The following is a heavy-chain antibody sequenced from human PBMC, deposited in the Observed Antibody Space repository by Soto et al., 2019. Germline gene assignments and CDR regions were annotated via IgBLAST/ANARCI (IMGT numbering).Heavy chain of an antibody. CDR2: IWYDGSNK. J-gene: IGHJ6*02. V-gene: IGHV3-33*08. CDR1: GFRFSLYG. CDR3: ARSIAAAGSFGPYYYYGMDV. D-gene: IGHD6-13*01. Sequence: GGSLRLSCAASGFRFSLYGMHWVRQAPGKGLEWVAVIWYDGSNKYYADSVKGRFTISRDNSKNTLYLQMNSLRAEDTAVYYCARSIAAAGSFGPYYYYGMDVWGQGTTVTVSS.